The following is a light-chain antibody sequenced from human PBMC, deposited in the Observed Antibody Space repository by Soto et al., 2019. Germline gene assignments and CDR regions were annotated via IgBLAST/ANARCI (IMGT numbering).Light chain of an antibody. CDR3: SSSTDSSNYV. CDR1: SSDLATYNY. J-gene: IGLJ1*01. V-gene: IGLV2-14*01. CDR2: QVT. Sequence: QSVLTQPASVSGSPGQSITISCTGTSSDLATYNYVSWYQQQPGKAPKLMIYQVTNRPSGVSNRFSGSRSGNTASLTISGLQAEDEPDYYCSSSTDSSNYVFGTGTKVTVL.